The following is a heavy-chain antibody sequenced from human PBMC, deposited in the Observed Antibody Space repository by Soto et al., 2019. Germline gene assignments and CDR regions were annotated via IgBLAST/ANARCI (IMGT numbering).Heavy chain of an antibody. CDR2: IYYSGST. CDR1: GGSISSSSYY. CDR3: ARSQTTVTSYDD. D-gene: IGHD4-17*01. J-gene: IGHJ4*02. V-gene: IGHV4-39*07. Sequence: SETLSLTCTVSGGSISSSSYYWGWIRQPPGKGLEWIGSIYYSGSTYYNPSLKSRVTISVDTSKNQFSLKLSSVTAADTAVYYCARSQTTVTSYDDSGQGTLVTVSS.